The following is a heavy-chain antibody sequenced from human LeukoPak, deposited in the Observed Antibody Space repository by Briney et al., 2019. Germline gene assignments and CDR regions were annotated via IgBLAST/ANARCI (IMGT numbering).Heavy chain of an antibody. Sequence: PSETLSLTCAVSGGSFSGYYWTWIRQPPGKGLEWIGEINHSGNANYNPSLKSRVTISLDMSENHFSLKLTSVTAADMAVYYCARGQGTVTTHWGQGTLVTVSS. V-gene: IGHV4-34*01. CDR1: GGSFSGYY. CDR3: ARGQGTVTTH. CDR2: INHSGNA. D-gene: IGHD4-17*01. J-gene: IGHJ4*02.